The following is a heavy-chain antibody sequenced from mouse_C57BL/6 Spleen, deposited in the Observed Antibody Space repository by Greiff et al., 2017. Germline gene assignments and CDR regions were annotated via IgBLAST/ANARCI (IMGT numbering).Heavy chain of an antibody. CDR2: INYDGSST. CDR3: AREGDDGGFAD. Sequence: EVNLVESEGGLVQPGSSMKLSCTASGFTFSDYYMAWVRQVPEKGLEWVANINYDGSSTYYLDSLKSRFIISRDNAKNILYLQMSTLKSEDTATYDCAREGDDGGFADWGQGALVTVSA. V-gene: IGHV5-16*01. D-gene: IGHD1-2*01. CDR1: GFTFSDYY. J-gene: IGHJ3*01.